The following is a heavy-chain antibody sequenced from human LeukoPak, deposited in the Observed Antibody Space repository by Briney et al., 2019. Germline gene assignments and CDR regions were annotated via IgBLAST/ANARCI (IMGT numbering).Heavy chain of an antibody. Sequence: SVKVSCKASGGTFSSYAISWVRQAPGQGLEWMGGIIPIFGTANYAQKFQGRVTITADESTSTAYMELSSLRSDDTAVYYCARDGDYDILAGPSFDYWGQGTLVNVFS. D-gene: IGHD3-9*01. CDR2: IIPIFGTA. V-gene: IGHV1-69*13. CDR1: GGTFSSYA. J-gene: IGHJ4*02. CDR3: ARDGDYDILAGPSFDY.